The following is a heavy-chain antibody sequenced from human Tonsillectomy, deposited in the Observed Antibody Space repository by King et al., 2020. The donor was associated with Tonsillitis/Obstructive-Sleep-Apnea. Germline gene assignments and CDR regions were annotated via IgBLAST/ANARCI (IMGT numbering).Heavy chain of an antibody. CDR1: GFTFSTYA. CDR3: ARPTEDHYYDIRDFYPNCFDT. CDR2: ISYDGSNK. D-gene: IGHD3-22*01. Sequence: VQLVESGGAVVQPGRSLRVSCAASGFTFSTYAMHWVRQAPGKGLEWVAVISYDGSNKYYADSVKGRFTISRDNSKNTLYLRMNSLRAEDTAVYYCARPTEDHYYDIRDFYPNCFDTWGQGTLVSVSS. V-gene: IGHV3-30*04. J-gene: IGHJ5*02.